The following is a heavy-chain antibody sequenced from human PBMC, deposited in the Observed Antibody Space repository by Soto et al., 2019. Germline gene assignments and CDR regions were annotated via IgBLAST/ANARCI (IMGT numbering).Heavy chain of an antibody. J-gene: IGHJ6*02. CDR1: GFTFSSYG. CDR3: ARAHKYYDFWSGYDLRYYYYGMDV. V-gene: IGHV3-33*01. D-gene: IGHD3-3*01. Sequence: PGGSLRLSCAASGFTFSSYGMHWVRQAPGKGLEWVAVIWYDGSKKYYADSVKGRFTISRDNSKNTLYLQMNSLRAEDTAVYYCARAHKYYDFWSGYDLRYYYYGMDVWGQGTTVTVSS. CDR2: IWYDGSKK.